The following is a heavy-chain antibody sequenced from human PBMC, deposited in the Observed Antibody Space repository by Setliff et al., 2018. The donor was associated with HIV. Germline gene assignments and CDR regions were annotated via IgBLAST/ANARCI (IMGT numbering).Heavy chain of an antibody. V-gene: IGHV3-72*01. CDR2: IRHKAVGYTT. CDR1: GFSFSDHR. D-gene: IGHD2-2*01. Sequence: GGSLRLSCAASGFSFSDHRMDWVRLGPGKGLEWIGRIRHKAVGYTTEYAPSVRGRFTVSRDDSKNSLYLQMTSLKTEDTAMYYCTRDLNLPGGEDFDFWGQGTMVTV. CDR3: TRDLNLPGGEDFDF. J-gene: IGHJ3*01.